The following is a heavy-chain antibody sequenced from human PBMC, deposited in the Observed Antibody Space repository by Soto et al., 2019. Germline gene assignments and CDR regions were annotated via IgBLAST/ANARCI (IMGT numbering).Heavy chain of an antibody. CDR2: ISYDGSNK. Sequence: QVQLVESGGGVVQPGRSLRLSCADSGFTFSSYGMHWVRQAPGKGLEWVAVISYDGSNKYYADSVKGRFTISRDNSKNTLYLQMNSLRAEDTAVYYCVKKVKIAAALTYYYYGMDVWGQGTTVTVSS. J-gene: IGHJ6*02. D-gene: IGHD6-13*01. CDR3: VKKVKIAAALTYYYYGMDV. CDR1: GFTFSSYG. V-gene: IGHV3-30*18.